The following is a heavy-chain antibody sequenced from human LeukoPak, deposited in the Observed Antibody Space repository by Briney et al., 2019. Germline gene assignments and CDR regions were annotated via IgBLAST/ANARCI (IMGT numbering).Heavy chain of an antibody. Sequence: XIIISWCTIYYGDSVKGRFTIYRENGKNSLYVQMNSLRAEDTAVYYCARAGEYDSSWYYFDYWGQGTLVTVSS. V-gene: IGHV3-48*03. CDR2: IIISWCTI. CDR3: ARAGEYDSSWYYFDY. J-gene: IGHJ4*02. D-gene: IGHD6-13*01.